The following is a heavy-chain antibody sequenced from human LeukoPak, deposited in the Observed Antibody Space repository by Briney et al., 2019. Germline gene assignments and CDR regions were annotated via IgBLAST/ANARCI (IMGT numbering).Heavy chain of an antibody. D-gene: IGHD3-16*02. CDR2: ISYDGSNK. J-gene: IGHJ5*02. CDR1: GFTFSSYG. Sequence: GGSLRLSCAAFGFTFSSYGMHWVRQAPGKGLEWVAVISYDGSNKYYADSVKGRFTISRDNSKNTLYLQMNSLRAEDTAVYYCARDADRLSYNWFDPWGQGTLVTVSS. CDR3: ARDADRLSYNWFDP. V-gene: IGHV3-30*19.